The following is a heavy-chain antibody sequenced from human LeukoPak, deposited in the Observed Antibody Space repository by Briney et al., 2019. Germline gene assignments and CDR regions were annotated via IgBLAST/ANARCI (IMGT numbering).Heavy chain of an antibody. D-gene: IGHD4/OR15-4a*01. Sequence: GGSLRLSCAASGFTFSSYSMNWVRQAPGKGLEWVSYISSSSSTIYYADSVKGRFTISRDNAKNSLYLQMSSLRAEDTAVYYCVRDPDYGVLYFVWGKGTTVTVSS. CDR2: ISSSSSTI. J-gene: IGHJ6*04. V-gene: IGHV3-48*01. CDR3: VRDPDYGVLYFV. CDR1: GFTFSSYS.